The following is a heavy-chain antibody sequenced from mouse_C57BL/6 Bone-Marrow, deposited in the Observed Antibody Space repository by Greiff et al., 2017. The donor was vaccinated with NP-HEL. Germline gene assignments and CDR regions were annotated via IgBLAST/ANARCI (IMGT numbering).Heavy chain of an antibody. V-gene: IGHV1-69*01. CDR1: GYTFTSYW. CDR2: IDPSDSYT. J-gene: IGHJ1*03. D-gene: IGHD1-1*01. Sequence: QVQLQQPGAELVMPGASVKLSCKASGYTFTSYWMHWVKQRPGQGLEWIGEIDPSDSYTNYNQKFKGKSTLTVDKSSSTAYMQLSSLTSEDSAVYYCARESYYGSSYWYFDVGGRGTTVTVSA. CDR3: ARESYYGSSYWYFDV.